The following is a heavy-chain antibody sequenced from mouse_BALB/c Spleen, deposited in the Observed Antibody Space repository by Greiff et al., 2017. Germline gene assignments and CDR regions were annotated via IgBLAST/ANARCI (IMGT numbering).Heavy chain of an antibody. CDR2: IDPANGNT. CDR3: ATSFDY. CDR1: GFNIKDTY. J-gene: IGHJ2*01. Sequence: EVQRVESGAELVKPGASVKLSCTASGFNIKDTYMHWVKQRPEQGLEWIGRIDPANGNTKYDPKFQGKATITADTSSNTAYLQLSSLTSEDTAVYYCATSFDYWGQGTTLTVSS. V-gene: IGHV14-3*02.